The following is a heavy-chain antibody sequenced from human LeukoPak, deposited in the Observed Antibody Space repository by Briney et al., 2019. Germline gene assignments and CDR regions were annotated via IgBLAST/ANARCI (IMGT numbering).Heavy chain of an antibody. J-gene: IGHJ4*02. Sequence: SETLSLICTVSGGSISSSSYYWGWIRQPPGKGLEWIGSIYYSGSTYYNPSLKSRVTISVDTSKNQFSLKLSSVTAADTVVYYCAEGVYYDSSGYIFDYWGQGTLVTVSS. CDR1: GGSISSSSYY. D-gene: IGHD3-22*01. CDR3: AEGVYYDSSGYIFDY. V-gene: IGHV4-39*01. CDR2: IYYSGST.